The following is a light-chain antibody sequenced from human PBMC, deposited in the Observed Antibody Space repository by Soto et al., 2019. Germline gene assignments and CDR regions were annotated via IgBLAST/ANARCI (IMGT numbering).Light chain of an antibody. V-gene: IGLV2-11*01. CDR2: DVS. CDR1: SSDVGAYNF. J-gene: IGLJ3*02. Sequence: QSALTQPRSVSGSPGQSVTISCTGTSSDVGAYNFVSWYQQHPGRVPKLMIYDVSRRPSGVPDRFSGSKSGNTASLTISGLQADDEADSYCCSYAGSYTLVFGAGTKLTVL. CDR3: CSYAGSYTLV.